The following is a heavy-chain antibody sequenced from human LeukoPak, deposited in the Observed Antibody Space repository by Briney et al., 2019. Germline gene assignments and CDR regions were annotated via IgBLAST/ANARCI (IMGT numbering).Heavy chain of an antibody. CDR1: GFTFSSSA. V-gene: IGHV3-21*01. Sequence: GGSLRLSCAASGFTFSSSAMNWVRQAPGKGLEWVSSISSSSSYIYYADSVKGRFTISRDNAKNSLYLQMNSLRAEDTAVYYCARVLVGARGFFDYWGQGTLVTVSS. CDR2: ISSSSSYI. J-gene: IGHJ4*02. D-gene: IGHD1-26*01. CDR3: ARVLVGARGFFDY.